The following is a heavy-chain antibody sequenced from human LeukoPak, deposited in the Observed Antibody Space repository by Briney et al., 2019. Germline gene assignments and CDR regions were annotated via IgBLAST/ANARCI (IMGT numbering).Heavy chain of an antibody. CDR1: GYSFTGYY. J-gene: IGHJ6*03. D-gene: IGHD3-10*01. Sequence: ASVKVSCKTSGYSFTGYYIHWVRQAPGQGLEWMGWINPNTGGTNYAQKFQGRVTMTRDTSISTAYMELSRLRSDDTAVYYCARDRDYGSGSPGENYYYYYYMDVWGKGTTVTVSS. CDR3: ARDRDYGSGSPGENYYYYYYMDV. CDR2: INPNTGGT. V-gene: IGHV1-2*02.